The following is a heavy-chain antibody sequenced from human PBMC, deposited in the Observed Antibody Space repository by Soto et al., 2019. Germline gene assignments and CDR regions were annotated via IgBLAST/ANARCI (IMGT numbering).Heavy chain of an antibody. CDR2: IRSKANSYST. V-gene: IGHV3-73*01. J-gene: IGHJ3*02. CDR3: TRMDSGSYDAFDI. D-gene: IGHD1-26*01. CDR1: GFTFSGSA. Sequence: GGSLRLSCAASGFTFSGSAMHWVRQASGKGLEWVGRIRSKANSYSTAYAASVKGRFTISRDDSKNTAYLQMNSLKTEDTAVYYCTRMDSGSYDAFDIWGQGTMVTVSS.